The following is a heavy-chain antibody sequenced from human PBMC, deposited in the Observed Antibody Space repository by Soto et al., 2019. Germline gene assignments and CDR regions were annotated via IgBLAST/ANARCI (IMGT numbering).Heavy chain of an antibody. D-gene: IGHD2-8*01. CDR3: AKDNGPPGTSDWYFDF. CDR1: GFTFRSYA. V-gene: IGHV3-23*01. Sequence: EVQPLESGGGLVQPGGSLRLSCAASGFTFRSYAMSWVRQAPGKGLEWVSGISNSGGRTYYADPVKGRFTISRDNSKNTLYLQMNSLRAEDTALYYCAKDNGPPGTSDWYFDFWGRGTLVSVSS. CDR2: ISNSGGRT. J-gene: IGHJ2*01.